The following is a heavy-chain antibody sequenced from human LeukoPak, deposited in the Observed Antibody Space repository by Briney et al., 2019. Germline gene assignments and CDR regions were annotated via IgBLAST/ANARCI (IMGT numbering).Heavy chain of an antibody. V-gene: IGHV3-33*06. CDR3: AKDQYYYGSGSYSHYFDY. D-gene: IGHD3-10*01. J-gene: IGHJ4*02. CDR1: GFTFSSYG. Sequence: GRSLRLSCAASGFTFSSYGMHWVRQAPGKGLEWVAVIWYDGSNKYYADSVKGRFTISRDNSKNTLYLQMNSLRAEDTAVYYCAKDQYYYGSGSYSHYFDYWGQGTLVTVSS. CDR2: IWYDGSNK.